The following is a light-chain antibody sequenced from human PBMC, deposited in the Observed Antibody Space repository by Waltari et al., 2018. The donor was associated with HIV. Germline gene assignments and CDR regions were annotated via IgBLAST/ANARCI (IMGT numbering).Light chain of an antibody. CDR1: QGIGSA. Sequence: AIQLTQTPSSLSASIGDRVTITCRASQGIGSALAWYQQKPDKAPNLLVYNASMLQNGAPSRFSGSGSGTVFILTITSLQPEDFASYYCQQFSTYPHQWAFGQGTKVEIK. CDR2: NAS. J-gene: IGKJ1*01. CDR3: QQFSTYPHQWA. V-gene: IGKV1-13*02.